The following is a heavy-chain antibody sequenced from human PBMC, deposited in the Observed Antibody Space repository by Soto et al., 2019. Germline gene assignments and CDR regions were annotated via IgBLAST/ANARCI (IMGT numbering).Heavy chain of an antibody. CDR1: GYTFTSYY. J-gene: IGHJ4*02. CDR3: ARDDSSANIGIPFDY. V-gene: IGHV1-46*01. Sequence: QVQLVQSGAEVKKPGASVKVSCKASGYTFTSYYMHWVRQAPGQGLEWMGIINPSGGSTSYAQKFQGRVTMTRDTSTSTVYMELSSLRSEDTAVYYCARDDSSANIGIPFDYWGQGTLVTVSS. D-gene: IGHD3-22*01. CDR2: INPSGGST.